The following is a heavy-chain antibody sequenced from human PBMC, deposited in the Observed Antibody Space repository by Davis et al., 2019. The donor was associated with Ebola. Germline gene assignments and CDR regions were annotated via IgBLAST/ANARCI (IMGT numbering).Heavy chain of an antibody. J-gene: IGHJ4*02. CDR2: ISYDGSNK. Sequence: PGGSLRLSCAASGFTFSSYGMHWVRQAPGKGLEWVAVISYDGSNKYYADSVKGRFTISRDNSKNTLYLQMNSLRAEDTAVYYCAKHGLGLGPYFDYWGQGTLVTVSS. CDR1: GFTFSSYG. D-gene: IGHD2-2*03. CDR3: AKHGLGLGPYFDY. V-gene: IGHV3-30*18.